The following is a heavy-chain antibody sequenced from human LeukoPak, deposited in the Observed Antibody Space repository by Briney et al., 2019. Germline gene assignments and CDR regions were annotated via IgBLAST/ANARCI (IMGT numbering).Heavy chain of an antibody. J-gene: IGHJ4*02. CDR3: ARLDYGDRDFDY. Sequence: SVKVSCKASGGTFSSYAISGVRQAPGQGLDWMGGIIPIFGTANYAQKFQGRVTITADESTSTAYMELSSLRSEDTAVYYCARLDYGDRDFDYWGQGTLVTVSS. CDR2: IIPIFGTA. CDR1: GGTFSSYA. V-gene: IGHV1-69*13. D-gene: IGHD4-17*01.